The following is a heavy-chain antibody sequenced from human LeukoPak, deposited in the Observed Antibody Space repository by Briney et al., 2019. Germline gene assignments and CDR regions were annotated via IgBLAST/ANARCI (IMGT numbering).Heavy chain of an antibody. CDR2: ISGSGGST. J-gene: IGHJ5*02. V-gene: IGHV3-23*01. CDR1: GFTFSSYA. D-gene: IGHD1-1*01. CDR3: TRVAQSGPTGWFDP. Sequence: QAGGSLRLSCAAFGFTFSSYAMSWVRQAPGKGLEWVSAISGSGGSTYYADSVKGRFTISRDNPGNVFYLQMDSLRAEDTAVYYCTRVAQSGPTGWFDPWGQGTLVTVSS.